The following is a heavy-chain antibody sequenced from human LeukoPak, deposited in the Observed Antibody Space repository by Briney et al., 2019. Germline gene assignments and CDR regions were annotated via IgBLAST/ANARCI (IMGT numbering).Heavy chain of an antibody. CDR2: VPNDGTST. CDR1: GFSLSNYW. Sequence: SGGSLRLSCAASGFSLSNYWMHWFRQVPGKGLMWVSRVPNDGTSTGYADSVKGRFTISRDDATNTLFLQMNSLRVEDTAVYFCATSGIGHYYFDFWGQGALVTVSS. J-gene: IGHJ4*02. CDR3: ATSGIGHYYFDF. D-gene: IGHD3-3*01. V-gene: IGHV3-74*01.